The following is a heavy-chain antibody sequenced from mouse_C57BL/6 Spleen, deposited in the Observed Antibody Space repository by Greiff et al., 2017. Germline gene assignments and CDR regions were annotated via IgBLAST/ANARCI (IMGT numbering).Heavy chain of an antibody. CDR2: IYPGSGST. Sequence: QVQLQQPGAELVKPGASVKMSCKASGYTFTSYWITWVKQRPGQGLEWIGDIYPGSGSTNYNEKFKSKATLTVDTSSSTAYMQLSSLASEDSAVYYCAIYDGSTSDYYYAMDYWGQGTSVTVSA. V-gene: IGHV1-55*01. J-gene: IGHJ4*01. D-gene: IGHD1-1*01. CDR1: GYTFTSYW. CDR3: AIYDGSTSDYYYAMDY.